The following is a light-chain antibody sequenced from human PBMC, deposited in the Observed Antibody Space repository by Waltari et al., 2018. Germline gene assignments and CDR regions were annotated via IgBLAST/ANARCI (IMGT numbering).Light chain of an antibody. Sequence: QSALTQPASVSGSPGQSITISCTGTSTDVGVHNLFSCYQNHSGKAPKLMLYEDTKRPSGVSNRFSGSKSGNTASLTISGLQAEDEADYYCCSYAGGTASILLGGGTKLTVL. J-gene: IGLJ2*01. CDR1: STDVGVHNL. V-gene: IGLV2-23*01. CDR2: EDT. CDR3: CSYAGGTASIL.